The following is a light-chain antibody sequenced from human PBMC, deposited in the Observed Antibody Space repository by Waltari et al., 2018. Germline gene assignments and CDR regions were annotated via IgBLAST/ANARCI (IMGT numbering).Light chain of an antibody. Sequence: IQMTQSPSSLSASAGDTVTITCRASQDITTSLNWYQQEAGKPPKRLIFDASTRQSGVPSRFSGSGSGTDFILTISSLQPEDFVTYCLQYRSHPFTFGPGTRLEIK. J-gene: IGKJ3*01. V-gene: IGKV1-13*02. CDR1: QDITTS. CDR2: DAS. CDR3: LQYRSHPFT.